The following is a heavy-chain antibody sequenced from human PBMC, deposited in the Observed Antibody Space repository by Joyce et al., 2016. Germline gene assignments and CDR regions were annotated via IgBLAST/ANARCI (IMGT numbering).Heavy chain of an antibody. J-gene: IGHJ4*02. Sequence: VQLVEYGGGLVQPGESLRLSCGVSGLTFRTTWMSWVRKAPGKGLEWIGRMKSKNDGGTLDYIETVKGRFTLSRDDSTNTVYLQMDSLKIEDTAMYYCTTDPRYWGRGTLVTVSS. CDR1: GLTFRTTW. CDR3: TTDPRY. CDR2: MKSKNDGGTL. V-gene: IGHV3-15*01.